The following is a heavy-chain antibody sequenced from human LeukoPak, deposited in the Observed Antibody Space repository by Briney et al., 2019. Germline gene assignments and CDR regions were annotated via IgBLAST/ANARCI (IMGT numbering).Heavy chain of an antibody. CDR2: ISSSSSCI. Sequence: SGGSLRLSCAASGFTFSSYSMNWVRQAPGKGLEGVSSISSSSSCIYYADSVKGRFTISRDNAKNSLYLQMNSLRAEDTAVYYCASVLTTVTTGYYYGMDVWGQGTTVTVSS. J-gene: IGHJ6*02. CDR1: GFTFSSYS. V-gene: IGHV3-21*01. D-gene: IGHD4-11*01. CDR3: ASVLTTVTTGYYYGMDV.